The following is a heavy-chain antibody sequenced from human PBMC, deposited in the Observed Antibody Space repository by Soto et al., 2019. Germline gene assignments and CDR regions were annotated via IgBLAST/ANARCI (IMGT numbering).Heavy chain of an antibody. V-gene: IGHV4-34*01. J-gene: IGHJ4*02. CDR1: GGSFSGYY. Sequence: SETLSLTCAVYGGSFSGYYWSWIRQPPGKGLEWIGEINHSGSTNYNPSLKSRVTISVDTSKNQFSLKLSSVTAADTAVYYCAREQRGLELNLLDYWGQGTLVTVSS. CDR2: INHSGST. CDR3: AREQRGLELNLLDY. D-gene: IGHD1-7*01.